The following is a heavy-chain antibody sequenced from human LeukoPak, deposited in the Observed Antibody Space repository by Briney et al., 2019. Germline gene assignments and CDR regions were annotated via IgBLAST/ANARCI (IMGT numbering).Heavy chain of an antibody. CDR2: ISGSGDNT. V-gene: IGHV3-23*01. CDR3: AKGSYYDSSGSFFFDY. D-gene: IGHD3-22*01. Sequence: GGSLRLSCAASGFTFSSYAMSWVRQAPGKGLEWVSGISGSGDNTYYADSVKGRFTISRDNSKNTLYVQVNSLGTEDTAAYYCAKGSYYDSSGSFFFDYWGQGTLVTVSS. CDR1: GFTFSSYA. J-gene: IGHJ4*02.